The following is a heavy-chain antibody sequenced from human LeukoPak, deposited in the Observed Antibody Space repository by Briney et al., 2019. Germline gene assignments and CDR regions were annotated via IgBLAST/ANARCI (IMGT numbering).Heavy chain of an antibody. V-gene: IGHV4-34*01. CDR2: ITYNGVT. J-gene: IGHJ3*02. CDR3: ARDRSDQYAFDI. Sequence: KPSETLSLACAVHGGFNGYHWSWIRQSPGKGLEWIGEITYNGVTNYNPSLKVTISVDTSKSLFSLKLTSVTAADTAVYYCARDRSDQYAFDIWGQGTMVTVSS. D-gene: IGHD2-2*01. CDR1: GGFNGYH.